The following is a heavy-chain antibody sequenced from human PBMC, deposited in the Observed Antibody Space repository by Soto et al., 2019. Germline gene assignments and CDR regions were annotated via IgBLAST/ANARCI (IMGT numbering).Heavy chain of an antibody. Sequence: GGSLRLSCAASGFTFSRYWMHWVRQAPGKGLVWVSRISSDGISTIYADSVKGRFTISRDNAKNTLYLQMNSLRAEDTAVYYCSGETFYWGQGTLVTVSS. CDR2: ISSDGIST. CDR3: SGETFY. CDR1: GFTFSRYW. V-gene: IGHV3-74*01. J-gene: IGHJ4*02.